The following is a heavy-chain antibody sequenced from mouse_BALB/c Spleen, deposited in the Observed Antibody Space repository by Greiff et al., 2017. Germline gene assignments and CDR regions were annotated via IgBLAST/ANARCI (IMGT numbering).Heavy chain of an antibody. J-gene: IGHJ3*01. Sequence: EVQRVESGAELVKPGASVKLSCTASGFNIKDTYMHWVKQRPDQGLEWIGRIDPANGNTKYDPKFQGKATITADTSSNTAYLQLSSLTSEDTAVYYCARGDYAWFAYWGQGTLVTVSA. CDR2: IDPANGNT. CDR3: ARGDYAWFAY. V-gene: IGHV14-3*02. CDR1: GFNIKDTY. D-gene: IGHD2-4*01.